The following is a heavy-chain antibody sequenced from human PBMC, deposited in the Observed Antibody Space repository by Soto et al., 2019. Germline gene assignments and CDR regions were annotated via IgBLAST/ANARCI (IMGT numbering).Heavy chain of an antibody. D-gene: IGHD4-17*01. Sequence: ASVKVSCKASGYPFTSYGMNWVRQATGQGLEWMGWMNPNSGNTGYAQKFQGRVTMTRNTSISTAYMELSSLRSDDTAVYYCARSGGDYGDYVVHYYYMDVWGKGTTVTVSS. CDR3: ARSGGDYGDYVVHYYYMDV. J-gene: IGHJ6*03. V-gene: IGHV1-8*01. CDR2: MNPNSGNT. CDR1: GYPFTSYG.